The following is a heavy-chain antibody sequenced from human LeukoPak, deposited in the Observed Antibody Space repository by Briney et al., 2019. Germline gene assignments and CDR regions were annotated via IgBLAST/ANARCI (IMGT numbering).Heavy chain of an antibody. CDR3: ARDGFVGPVTAYLDS. CDR1: GFTFRSYP. Sequence: QSGGSLRLSCAASGFTFRSYPMHWVRQGPGKGLEWVAKLKSDGGATTYADSVGGRFIITRDKDKNALYLQMDSMRAEDTATYYCARDGFVGPVTAYLDSWGQGTPVTVSS. V-gene: IGHV3-74*01. D-gene: IGHD2-21*02. J-gene: IGHJ4*02. CDR2: LKSDGGAT.